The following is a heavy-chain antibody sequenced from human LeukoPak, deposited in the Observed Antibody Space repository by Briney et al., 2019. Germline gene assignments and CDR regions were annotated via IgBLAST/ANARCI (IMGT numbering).Heavy chain of an antibody. Sequence: GESLRLSCAASGFTFSSYEMNWVRQAPGKGLEWVSYISSSGSTIYYADSVKGRFTISRDNAKNSPYLQMNSLRAEDTAVYYCARSAGTVTTGFDYWGQGTLVTVSS. D-gene: IGHD4-17*01. J-gene: IGHJ4*02. V-gene: IGHV3-48*03. CDR2: ISSSGSTI. CDR3: ARSAGTVTTGFDY. CDR1: GFTFSSYE.